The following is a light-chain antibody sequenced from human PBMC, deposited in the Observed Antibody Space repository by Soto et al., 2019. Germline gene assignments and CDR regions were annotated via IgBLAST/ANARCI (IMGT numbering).Light chain of an antibody. Sequence: DIQMTQSPSTLSGSVGDRVTITCRASQTISSWLAWYQQKPGKAPKLLIYKASTLKSGVPSRFSGSGSGTEFTLTISSLEPEDFAVYYCQQRSNWPQTFGQGTKV. V-gene: IGKV1-5*03. CDR2: KAS. CDR3: QQRSNWPQT. J-gene: IGKJ1*01. CDR1: QTISSW.